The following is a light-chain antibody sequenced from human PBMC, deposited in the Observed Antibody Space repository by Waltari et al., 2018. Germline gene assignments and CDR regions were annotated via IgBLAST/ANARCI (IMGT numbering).Light chain of an antibody. Sequence: VLTQSVGTLSLSPGERATLSSRASEYVTNDYLAWYQQKPGQAPSLLIYDASIRATGIADRFSGSGSGTDFTLTITRLEPEDFAVYHCQQYGSLPWTFGQGTKLEMK. V-gene: IGKV3-20*01. CDR2: DAS. CDR3: QQYGSLPWT. J-gene: IGKJ1*01. CDR1: EYVTNDY.